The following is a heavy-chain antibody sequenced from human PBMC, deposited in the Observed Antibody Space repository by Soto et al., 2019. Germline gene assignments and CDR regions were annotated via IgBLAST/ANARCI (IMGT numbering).Heavy chain of an antibody. Sequence: QVQLQESGPRLVKPSETLSLTCSVSGDSISSYYWSWIRQPPGKGLEWIWYIDYSGSTNYNPSFKSRVTISVDTPKNQFSLKLTSVTAADTAVYYGARGVATIGPWGQGTLVTVSS. D-gene: IGHD5-12*01. V-gene: IGHV4-59*01. CDR2: IDYSGST. CDR1: GDSISSYY. J-gene: IGHJ5*02. CDR3: ARGVATIGP.